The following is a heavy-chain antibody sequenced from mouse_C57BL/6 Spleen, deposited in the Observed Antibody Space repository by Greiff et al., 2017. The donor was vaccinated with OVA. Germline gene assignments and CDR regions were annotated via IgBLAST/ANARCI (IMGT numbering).Heavy chain of an antibody. Sequence: QVQLKQSGPGLVQPSQSLSITCTVSGFSLTSYGVHWVRQSPGKGLEWLGVIWSGGSTDYNAAFISRLSISKDNSKIQVFFKMNSLQADDTAIYYCARPHLLLRRYAMDYWGQGTSVTVSS. V-gene: IGHV2-2*01. CDR1: GFSLTSYG. J-gene: IGHJ4*01. D-gene: IGHD1-1*01. CDR2: IWSGGST. CDR3: ARPHLLLRRYAMDY.